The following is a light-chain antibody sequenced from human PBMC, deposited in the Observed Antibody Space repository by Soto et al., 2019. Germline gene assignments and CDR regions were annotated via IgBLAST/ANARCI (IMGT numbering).Light chain of an antibody. CDR2: DTS. J-gene: IGKJ5*01. Sequence: EIVLTQSPATLSLSPGERATLSCRASQSVSSYLAWYQQKPSQAPRLLIYDTSNRATGIPPRFSGSGSGTDFTLTISSLEPEDFAVYYCQQHNNWPPITFGQGTRLEIK. CDR3: QQHNNWPPIT. V-gene: IGKV3-11*01. CDR1: QSVSSY.